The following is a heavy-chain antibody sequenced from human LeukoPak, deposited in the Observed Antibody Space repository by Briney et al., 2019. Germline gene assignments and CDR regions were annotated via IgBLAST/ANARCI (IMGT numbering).Heavy chain of an antibody. J-gene: IGHJ6*02. CDR2: ISSSSSYI. D-gene: IGHD2-21*02. CDR3: ARAVGDLLYGMDV. V-gene: IGHV3-21*01. Sequence: GGSLRLSCAASGFTFSSYSMNWVRQAPGKGLEWVSSISSSSSYIYYADSVKGRFTISRDNAKNSLYLQMNSLRAEDTAVYYCARAVGDLLYGMDVWGQGTTVTVSS. CDR1: GFTFSSYS.